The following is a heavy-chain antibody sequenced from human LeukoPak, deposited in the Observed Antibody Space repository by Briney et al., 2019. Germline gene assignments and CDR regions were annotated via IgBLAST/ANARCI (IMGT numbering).Heavy chain of an antibody. J-gene: IGHJ4*02. CDR2: VFYNGRT. V-gene: IGHV4-59*08. CDR1: GASISPYY. D-gene: IGHD1-26*01. Sequence: PSETLSLTCSVSGASISPYYWVWIRQPPGKGLEWIGYVFYNGRTSYSPSLKSRVTISADTSKNQFSLKMNSVTAADTAVYYCASGNYYQDYWGQGTVVTVSS. CDR3: ASGNYYQDY.